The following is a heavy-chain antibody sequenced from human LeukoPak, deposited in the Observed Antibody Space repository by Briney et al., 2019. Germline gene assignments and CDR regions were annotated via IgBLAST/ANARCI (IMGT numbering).Heavy chain of an antibody. V-gene: IGHV1-2*02. CDR2: INPNSGGT. CDR3: ARTVRAGSTARPKSDYYYGMDV. D-gene: IGHD2-2*01. CDR1: GYTFTGYY. J-gene: IGHJ6*02. Sequence: ASVKVSCKASGYTFTGYYMHWVRQAPGQGLEWMGWINPNSGGTNYAQKFQGRVTMTRDTSISTAYMELSRLRSDDTAVYYCARTVRAGSTARPKSDYYYGMDVWGQGTTVTVSS.